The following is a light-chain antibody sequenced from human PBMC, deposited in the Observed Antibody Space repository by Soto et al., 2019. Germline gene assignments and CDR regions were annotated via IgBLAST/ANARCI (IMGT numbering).Light chain of an antibody. CDR2: KAS. CDR1: QSISSW. V-gene: IGKV1-5*03. J-gene: IGKJ1*01. CDR3: QQYNSYWT. Sequence: DIQMTQSPSTLSASVGDRVTITCRASQSISSWLAWYQQKPGKAPKLLIYKASSLESGVPSRFSGSGSGTEFTLTLNSLQPDDFATYYCQQYNSYWTFGQGTKV.